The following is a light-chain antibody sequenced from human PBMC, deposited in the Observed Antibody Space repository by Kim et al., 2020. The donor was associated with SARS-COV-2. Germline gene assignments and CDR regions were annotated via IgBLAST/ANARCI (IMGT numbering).Light chain of an antibody. CDR2: GAS. CDR1: QRIGGS. CDR3: LQRDNWYT. V-gene: IGKV3-11*01. Sequence: LSLFPGDRAVLSCRASQRIGGSVAWFQQRPGQPPRLLVYGASYRAADVPPRFSGSGSGTDFTLTIDRLEPEDSAIYYCLQRDNWYTFGQGTKLEI. J-gene: IGKJ2*01.